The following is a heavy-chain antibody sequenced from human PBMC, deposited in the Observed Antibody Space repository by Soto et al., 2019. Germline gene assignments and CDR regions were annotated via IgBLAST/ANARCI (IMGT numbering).Heavy chain of an antibody. V-gene: IGHV3-23*01. D-gene: IGHD3-10*01. CDR2: ISSSGGST. Sequence: EVQLLESGGGLVQPGGSLRLSCAASGFTFSSYTMSWVRQGPGKGLEWVSGISSSGGSTVYADSVKGRFTISRDNFKNTLYLQMKSLRAEDTVVYYCAKGGGDYWGQGTPVTVSS. CDR1: GFTFSSYT. J-gene: IGHJ4*02. CDR3: AKGGGDY.